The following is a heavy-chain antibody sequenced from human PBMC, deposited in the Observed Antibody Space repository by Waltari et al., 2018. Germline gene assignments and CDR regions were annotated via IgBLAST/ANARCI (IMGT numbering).Heavy chain of an antibody. CDR2: NYSTGTT. J-gene: IGHJ3*02. CDR1: GGSISSYY. D-gene: IGHD2-2*01. CDR3: ARGLGYCSSNRCFDAFDI. Sequence: QVQLQESGPGLVQPSETLSLTCTVSGGSISSYYWAWIRHPPGKGLDWLGYNYSTGTTNYDPSLKSRVTISVDTSKNQFSLKLSSVTAADTAVYYCARGLGYCSSNRCFDAFDIWGQGTMVTVSS. V-gene: IGHV4-59*01.